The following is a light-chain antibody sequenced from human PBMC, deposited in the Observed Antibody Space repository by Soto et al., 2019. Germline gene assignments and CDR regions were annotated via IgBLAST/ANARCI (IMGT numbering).Light chain of an antibody. CDR2: NNN. J-gene: IGLJ2*01. Sequence: QAVVTQPPSASGTPGQRVTVSCSGSSSNIGSNTVNWYQHLPGTAPKLLIYNNNQRPSGVPDRFSGSKSGTSASLAISGLQSEDEADYFCAAWDDSLDVLIFGGGTKLTV. CDR1: SSNIGSNT. V-gene: IGLV1-44*01. CDR3: AAWDDSLDVLI.